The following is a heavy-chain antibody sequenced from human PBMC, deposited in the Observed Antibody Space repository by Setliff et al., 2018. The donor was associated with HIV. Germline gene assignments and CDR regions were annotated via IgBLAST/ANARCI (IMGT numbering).Heavy chain of an antibody. CDR3: ARNLGVGEYSASEDAFDI. V-gene: IGHV4-59*11. Sequence: PSETLSLTCTVSGGSISSHFWTWIRQPPGKGLEWIGYIHNSGNTKYNPSLKSRVIISVDTSKNQFSLKLSSVTAADTAVYYCARNLGVGEYSASEDAFDIWGQGTMVTVSS. D-gene: IGHD1-26*01. CDR1: GGSISSHF. J-gene: IGHJ3*02. CDR2: IHNSGNT.